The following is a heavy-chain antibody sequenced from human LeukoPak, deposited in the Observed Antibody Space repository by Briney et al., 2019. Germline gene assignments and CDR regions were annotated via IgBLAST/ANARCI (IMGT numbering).Heavy chain of an antibody. J-gene: IGHJ6*02. CDR3: ARDQVWEYYYGMDV. V-gene: IGHV4-39*02. CDR2: IYYSGST. Sequence: SETLSLTCTVSGGSISGSSYYWGWIRQPPGKGLEWIGSIYYSGSTYYNPSLKSRVTISVDTSKNQFSLKLNSVTATDTAVYYCARDQVWEYYYGMDVWGQGTTVTVSS. CDR1: GGSISGSSYY. D-gene: IGHD5-18*01.